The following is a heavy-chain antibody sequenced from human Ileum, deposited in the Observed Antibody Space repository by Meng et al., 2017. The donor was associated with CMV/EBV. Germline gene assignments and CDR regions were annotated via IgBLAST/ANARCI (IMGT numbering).Heavy chain of an antibody. CDR1: GYTFTGYY. CDR3: ASTRPCCGGDCYSGYYFDY. Sequence: ASVKVSCKASGYTFTGYYMHWVRQAPGQGLEWMGWINPNSGGTNYAQKFQGRVTMTRDTSISTAYMELSRLRSDDTAVYYCASTRPCCGGDCYSGYYFDYWGQGTLVTVSS. V-gene: IGHV1-2*02. D-gene: IGHD2-21*01. CDR2: INPNSGGT. J-gene: IGHJ4*02.